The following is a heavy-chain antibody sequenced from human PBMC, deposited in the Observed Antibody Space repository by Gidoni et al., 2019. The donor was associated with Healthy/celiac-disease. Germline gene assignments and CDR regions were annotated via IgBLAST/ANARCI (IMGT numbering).Heavy chain of an antibody. V-gene: IGHV3-21*02. CDR1: GFSFSSYS. CDR3: ARADGSESDAFDI. CDR2: ISSSSSYI. J-gene: IGHJ3*02. D-gene: IGHD5-12*01. Sequence: EVQLVSSGGGLFKPVVSLRLYCAASGFSFSSYSMNWVRKAPGKGLEGVSSISSSSSYIYYADSVKGRFTISRDNAKNSLYLQMNSMRAEDTAVYYCARADGSESDAFDIWGQGTMVTVSS.